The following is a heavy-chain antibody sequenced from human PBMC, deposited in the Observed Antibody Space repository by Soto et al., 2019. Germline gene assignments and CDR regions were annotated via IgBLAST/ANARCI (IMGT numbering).Heavy chain of an antibody. V-gene: IGHV3-48*02. Sequence: PGGSLRLSCAASGFTFNNYGMNWVRQAPGKGLEWVSYISTSSSTIYYADSVKGRFTISRDNAKNSLYLQMNSLRDEDTAVYYCASGRCSSEDYYYMDVWGKGTTVTVSS. CDR3: ASGRCSSEDYYYMDV. D-gene: IGHD2-2*01. CDR2: ISTSSSTI. CDR1: GFTFNNYG. J-gene: IGHJ6*03.